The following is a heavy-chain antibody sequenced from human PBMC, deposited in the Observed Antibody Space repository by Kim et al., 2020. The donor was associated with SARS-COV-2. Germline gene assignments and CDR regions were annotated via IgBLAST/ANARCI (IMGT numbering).Heavy chain of an antibody. CDR3: ATNLAAAGVV. Sequence: LSLTCAASGFTVSSNYMSWLRQAPGKGLEWLSVIYSGDKTYYVESVKGRLTISRDNSKNTLYLQMSSLRVEDTAVYYCATNLAAAGVVWGQGTLVT. CDR2: IYSGDKT. V-gene: IGHV3-66*01. CDR1: GFTVSSNY. J-gene: IGHJ4*02. D-gene: IGHD6-13*01.